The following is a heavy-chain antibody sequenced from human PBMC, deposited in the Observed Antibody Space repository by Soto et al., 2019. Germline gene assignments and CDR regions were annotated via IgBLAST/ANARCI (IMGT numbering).Heavy chain of an antibody. CDR1: GFTFSHYA. Sequence: GGSLRLSCTTSGFTFSHYAIHWVRQAPGKGLEWVAVISYDGNNKHYADSVKGRFTISRANSNNTVYLQMNSLRPEDTAVYYCARDDYRYSSGCSRLWGQGTLVTVSS. V-gene: IGHV3-30-3*01. CDR2: ISYDGNNK. D-gene: IGHD6-19*01. CDR3: ARDDYRYSSGCSRL. J-gene: IGHJ4*02.